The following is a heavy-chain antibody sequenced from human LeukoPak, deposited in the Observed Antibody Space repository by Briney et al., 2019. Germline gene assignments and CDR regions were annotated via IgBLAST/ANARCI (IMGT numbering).Heavy chain of an antibody. CDR1: GFTFSSYG. V-gene: IGHV3-33*01. Sequence: GGSLRLSCAASGFTFSSYGMHWVRQAPGKGLEWVAVIWYDGSNKYYADSVKGRFTISRDNSKNALYLQMNSLRAEDTAVYYCARVPPGSGYYPYDYWGQGTLVTVSS. D-gene: IGHD3-22*01. J-gene: IGHJ4*02. CDR2: IWYDGSNK. CDR3: ARVPPGSGYYPYDY.